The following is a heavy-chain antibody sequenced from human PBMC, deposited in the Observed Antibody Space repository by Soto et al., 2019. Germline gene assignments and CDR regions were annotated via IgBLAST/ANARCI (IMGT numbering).Heavy chain of an antibody. Sequence: QVQLQQWGAGLLKPSETLSLTCAVYGGSFSGYYWSWIRQPPGKGLEWIGEINHSGSTNYNPSLKTRVTISVDTSKNQFSLRLSSVTAADTAVYYCASVGGLSGYSGYYFDYWGQGTLVTVSS. CDR3: ASVGGLSGYSGYYFDY. CDR1: GGSFSGYY. J-gene: IGHJ4*02. D-gene: IGHD3-22*01. V-gene: IGHV4-34*01. CDR2: INHSGST.